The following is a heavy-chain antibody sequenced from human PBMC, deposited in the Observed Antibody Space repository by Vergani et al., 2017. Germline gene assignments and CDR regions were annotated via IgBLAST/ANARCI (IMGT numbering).Heavy chain of an antibody. CDR1: GFTFSSYS. D-gene: IGHD1-26*01. Sequence: EVQLLESGGGLVKPGGSLRLSCAASGFTFSSYSMNWVRQAPGKGLEWVSSISSSSSYIYYADSVKGRFTISRDNAKNSLYLQMNSLRAEDTAVYYCARDPGSSGSYDAFDIWGQGTMVTVSS. V-gene: IGHV3-21*01. CDR2: ISSSSSYI. J-gene: IGHJ3*02. CDR3: ARDPGSSGSYDAFDI.